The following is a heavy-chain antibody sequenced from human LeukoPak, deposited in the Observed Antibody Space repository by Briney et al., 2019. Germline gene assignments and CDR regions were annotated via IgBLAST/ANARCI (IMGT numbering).Heavy chain of an antibody. CDR1: GFTFNDYY. CDR2: INIGGTNT. Sequence: GGSLRLSCAASGFTFNDYYMSWIRQAPGKGLEWLSYINIGGTNTHYADSVKGRFTISRDNAKKSLYLEMNNLRAEDTAVYYCATDGAGFDTWGQGILVTVSS. CDR3: ATDGAGFDT. V-gene: IGHV3-11*01. J-gene: IGHJ5*02.